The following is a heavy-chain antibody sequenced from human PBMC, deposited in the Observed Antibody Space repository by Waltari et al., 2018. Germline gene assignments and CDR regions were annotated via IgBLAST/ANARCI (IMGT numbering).Heavy chain of an antibody. CDR3: ARGGGGDWEWFDP. Sequence: QVQLQESGPSLLTPSETLSLICTVSGGSISGFYWSWVRQPPGKGLDWIGYIYYTGSINFNPSLKSRVTMSVDTSKNQFSLKLSSVTAADTAFYYCARGGGGDWEWFDPWGQGTLVTVSS. CDR1: GGSISGFY. V-gene: IGHV4-59*01. CDR2: IYYTGSI. D-gene: IGHD2-21*02. J-gene: IGHJ5*02.